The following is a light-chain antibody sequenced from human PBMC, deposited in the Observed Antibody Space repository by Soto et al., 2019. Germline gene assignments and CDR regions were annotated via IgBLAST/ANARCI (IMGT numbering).Light chain of an antibody. CDR2: EAS. CDR3: QQSYTAPT. Sequence: DIQMTQSPSSLSASVGDRVAITCRASQGISNYLAWYQQKPGKAPKLLMYEASSLHSGVPSRFSGSGSGTDFTLTISSLQPEDFATYYCQQSYTAPTFGGGTKVDI. V-gene: IGKV1-39*01. CDR1: QGISNY. J-gene: IGKJ4*01.